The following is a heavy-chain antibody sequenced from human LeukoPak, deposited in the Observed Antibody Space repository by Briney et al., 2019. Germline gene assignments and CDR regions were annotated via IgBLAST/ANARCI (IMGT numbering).Heavy chain of an antibody. J-gene: IGHJ4*02. CDR1: GFTFSSYA. CDR2: IKQDGSEK. V-gene: IGHV3-7*01. CDR3: ARDSGYSYGYGPDY. Sequence: PGGSLRLSCAASGFTFSSYAMSWVRQAPGKGLEWVANIKQDGSEKYYVDSVKGRFTISRDNAKNSLYLQMNSLRAEDTAVYYCARDSGYSYGYGPDYWGQGTLVTVSS. D-gene: IGHD5-18*01.